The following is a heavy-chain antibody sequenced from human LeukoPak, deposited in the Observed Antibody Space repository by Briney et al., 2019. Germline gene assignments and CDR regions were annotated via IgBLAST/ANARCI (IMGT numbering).Heavy chain of an antibody. D-gene: IGHD3-16*01. CDR1: NGSSLGYY. Sequence: SETLSLTCAVSNGSSLGYYWSWIRQPSGKGLEWIGEIIHSGKTNFNPSLKSRVTISVDTSKKHFSLNLTSVTAADTAVYYCARGSYFQYWDQGTPVIVSS. CDR2: IIHSGKT. J-gene: IGHJ1*01. V-gene: IGHV4-34*01. CDR3: ARGSYFQY.